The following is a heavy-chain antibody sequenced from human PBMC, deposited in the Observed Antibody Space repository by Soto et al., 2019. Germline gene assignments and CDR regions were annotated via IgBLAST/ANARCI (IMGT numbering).Heavy chain of an antibody. CDR2: IIPILGET. CDR3: ARGLGGRMDD. D-gene: IGHD3-16*01. Sequence: QVQLVQSGAEVKKPGSSVRVSCKASGTIFSSYTISWVRQAPGQGLEWMGRIIPILGETNSAQKFQGRVTLTADKSTNTDYMELNRLRLEDTALYYCARGLGGRMDDWGQGTTVTVSS. CDR1: GTIFSSYT. J-gene: IGHJ6*02. V-gene: IGHV1-69*08.